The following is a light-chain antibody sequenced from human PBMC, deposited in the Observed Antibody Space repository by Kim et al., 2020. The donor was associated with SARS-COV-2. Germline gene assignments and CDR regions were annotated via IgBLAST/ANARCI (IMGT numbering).Light chain of an antibody. CDR2: TAS. Sequence: DIQMTQSPSSLSASVGDRITITCRASQGIGSTLAWFQQKPGKAPMSLIYTASILQSGFPSKFSASGSGTDFTLTINSLQPEDSATYYCLQYDGEPHTFGGGTKVDIK. CDR1: QGIGST. CDR3: LQYDGEPHT. V-gene: IGKV1-16*02. J-gene: IGKJ4*01.